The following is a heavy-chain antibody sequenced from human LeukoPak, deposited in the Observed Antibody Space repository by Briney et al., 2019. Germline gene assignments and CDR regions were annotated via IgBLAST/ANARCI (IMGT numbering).Heavy chain of an antibody. D-gene: IGHD6-25*01. V-gene: IGHV4-31*03. CDR1: GGSISSGGSY. J-gene: IGHJ3*02. Sequence: SETLSLTCTVSGGSISSGGSYWSWIRQHPGKGLEWIGYIYYSGSTYYNPSLKSRVTISVDTSKNQFSLKLSSVTATDTAVYYCARRASIAAPRSAFDIWGQETMVTVSS. CDR2: IYYSGST. CDR3: ARRASIAAPRSAFDI.